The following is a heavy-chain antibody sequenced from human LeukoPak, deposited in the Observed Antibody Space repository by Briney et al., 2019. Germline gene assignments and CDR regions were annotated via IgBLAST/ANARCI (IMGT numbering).Heavy chain of an antibody. D-gene: IGHD3-3*01. CDR1: GFTFSSYW. V-gene: IGHV3-7*03. Sequence: GGSLRLSCAASGFTFSSYWMSWVRQAPGKGLEWVANIKQDGSEKYYVDSVKGRFTISRDNAKNSLYLQMNSLRAEDTAVYYCAKDRPPYDFWSGSPDYWGQGTLVTVSS. CDR3: AKDRPPYDFWSGSPDY. CDR2: IKQDGSEK. J-gene: IGHJ4*02.